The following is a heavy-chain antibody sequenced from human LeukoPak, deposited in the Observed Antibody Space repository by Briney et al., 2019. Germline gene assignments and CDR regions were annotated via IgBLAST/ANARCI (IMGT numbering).Heavy chain of an antibody. CDR1: GYSFTSYW. CDR2: ISAYNGNT. Sequence: GESLKISCKGSGYSFTSYWIGWVRQAPGQGLEWMGWISAYNGNTNYAQKLQGRVTMTTDTSTSTAYMGLRSLRSDDTAVYYCARDPTPIWFGELLSYYYYGMDVWGKGTTVTVSS. J-gene: IGHJ6*04. V-gene: IGHV1-18*04. CDR3: ARDPTPIWFGELLSYYYYGMDV. D-gene: IGHD3-10*01.